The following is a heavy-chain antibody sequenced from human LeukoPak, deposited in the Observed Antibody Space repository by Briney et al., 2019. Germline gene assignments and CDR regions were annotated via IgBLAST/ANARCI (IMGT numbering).Heavy chain of an antibody. CDR1: GGTFSSYA. Sequence: SVKVSCKASGGTFSSYAISWVRQVPGQGLEWMGGIIPIFGTANYAQKFQGRVTITADESTSTAYMELSSLRSEDTAVYYCARGVIAAAGAEYFQHWGQGTLVTVSS. CDR2: IIPIFGTA. CDR3: ARGVIAAAGAEYFQH. D-gene: IGHD6-13*01. V-gene: IGHV1-69*01. J-gene: IGHJ1*01.